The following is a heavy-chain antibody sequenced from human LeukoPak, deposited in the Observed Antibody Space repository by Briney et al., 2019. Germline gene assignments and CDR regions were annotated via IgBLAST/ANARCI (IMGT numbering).Heavy chain of an antibody. Sequence: ASVTVSCKASGGTFSSYAISWVRQAPGQGLEWMGGIIPIFGTANYAQKFQGRVTITADESTSTAYMELSSLRSEDTAVYYCASSPDCSSTSCYTYNWFDPWGQGTLVTVSS. D-gene: IGHD2-2*02. J-gene: IGHJ5*02. CDR2: IIPIFGTA. V-gene: IGHV1-69*13. CDR1: GGTFSSYA. CDR3: ASSPDCSSTSCYTYNWFDP.